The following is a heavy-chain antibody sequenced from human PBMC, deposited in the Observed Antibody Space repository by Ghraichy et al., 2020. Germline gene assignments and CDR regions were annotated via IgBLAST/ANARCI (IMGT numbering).Heavy chain of an antibody. V-gene: IGHV3-11*01. Sequence: GESLNISCAASGFTFSAYYMSWIRQAPGKGLEWVSYISSNGETIYYADSVKGRFTISRDNAKNSLYLQMNGLRAEDTAVYFCARDAGSPEGGMDVWGRGTTVTVSS. CDR2: ISSNGETI. D-gene: IGHD3-10*01. CDR1: GFTFSAYY. J-gene: IGHJ6*02. CDR3: ARDAGSPEGGMDV.